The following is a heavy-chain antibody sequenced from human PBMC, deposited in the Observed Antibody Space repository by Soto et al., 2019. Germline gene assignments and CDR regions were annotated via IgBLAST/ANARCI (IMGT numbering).Heavy chain of an antibody. D-gene: IGHD3-22*01. CDR3: ASSWYYDSSGYLDY. Sequence: TLSLTCTVSGGSISSYYWSWIRQPAGKGLEWIGRIYTSGSTNYNPSLKSRVTMSVDTSKNQFSLKLSSVTAADTAVYYCASSWYYDSSGYLDYWGQGTLVTVSS. CDR2: IYTSGST. J-gene: IGHJ4*02. V-gene: IGHV4-4*07. CDR1: GGSISSYY.